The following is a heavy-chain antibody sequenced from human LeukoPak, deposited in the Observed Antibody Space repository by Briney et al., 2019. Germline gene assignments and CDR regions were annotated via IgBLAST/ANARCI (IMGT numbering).Heavy chain of an antibody. D-gene: IGHD3-22*01. CDR2: IYYTGST. Sequence: SETLSLTCTVSGDSMKSYYWTWIRQSPGKGLEWIGYIYYTGSTNYNPSLKSRVTISVDTSKNQFSLNLSSVTAADTAVYYCARGYYYDTKWGQGTLVTVSS. V-gene: IGHV4-59*12. CDR3: ARGYYYDTK. J-gene: IGHJ4*02. CDR1: GDSMKSYY.